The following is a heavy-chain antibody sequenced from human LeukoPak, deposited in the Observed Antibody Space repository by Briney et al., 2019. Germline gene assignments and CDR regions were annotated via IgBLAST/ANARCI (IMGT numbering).Heavy chain of an antibody. Sequence: ASVKVSCKASGGTFSSYGISWVRQAPGQGLEWMGWISAYNGNTNYAQKLQGRVTMTTDTSTSTAYMELRSLRSDDTAVYYCARDSGSYRAFDYWGQGTLVTVSS. CDR1: GGTFSSYG. D-gene: IGHD1-26*01. CDR3: ARDSGSYRAFDY. J-gene: IGHJ4*02. CDR2: ISAYNGNT. V-gene: IGHV1-18*01.